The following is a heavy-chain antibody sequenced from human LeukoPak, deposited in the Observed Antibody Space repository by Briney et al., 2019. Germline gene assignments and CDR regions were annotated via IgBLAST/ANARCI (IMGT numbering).Heavy chain of an antibody. CDR1: GGSISSGGYY. CDR3: ASQHYDYVWGSYPLGY. V-gene: IGHV4-31*03. CDR2: IYYSGST. Sequence: SETLSLTCTVSGGSISSGGYYWSWIRQHPGKGLEWIGYIYYSGSTYYNPFLKSRVTISVDTSKNQFSLKLSSVTAADTAVYYCASQHYDYVWGSYPLGYWGQGTLVTVSS. D-gene: IGHD3-16*02. J-gene: IGHJ4*02.